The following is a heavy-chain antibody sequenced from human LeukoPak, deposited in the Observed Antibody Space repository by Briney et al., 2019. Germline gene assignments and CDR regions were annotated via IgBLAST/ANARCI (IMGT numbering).Heavy chain of an antibody. D-gene: IGHD6-13*01. V-gene: IGHV4-39*01. J-gene: IGHJ6*02. CDR1: CASISTSSYY. CDR2: ISYRGST. CDR3: ARGGGIAHREGRGGYGMDV. Sequence: SQTLSITCTFSCASISTSSYYLGWILHPPGKGTDRIGTISYRGSTYYNPSLKSRVTISVDTSKNQFSLKLSSVTAADTAVYYCARGGGIAHREGRGGYGMDVWGQGTTVTVSS.